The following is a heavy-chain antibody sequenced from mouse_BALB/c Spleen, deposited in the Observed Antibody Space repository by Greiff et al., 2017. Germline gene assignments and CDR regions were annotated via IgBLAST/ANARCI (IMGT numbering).Heavy chain of an antibody. CDR1: GFTFSSFG. V-gene: IGHV5-17*02. CDR3: ARLLRGYAMDY. Sequence: EVKVVESGGGLVQPGGSRKLSCAASGFTFSSFGMHWVRQAPEKGLEWVAYISSGSSTIYYADTVKGRFTISRDNPKNTLFLQMTSLRSEDTAMYYCARLLRGYAMDYWGQGTSVTVSS. CDR2: ISSGSSTI. D-gene: IGHD2-4*01. J-gene: IGHJ4*01.